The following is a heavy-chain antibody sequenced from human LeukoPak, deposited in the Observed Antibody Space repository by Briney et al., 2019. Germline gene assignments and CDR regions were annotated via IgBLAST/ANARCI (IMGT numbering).Heavy chain of an antibody. CDR1: RFTFSNYG. V-gene: IGHV3-33*01. Sequence: GRSLRLSCAASRFTFSNYGMHWVRQAPGTGLEGVAVIWYDGSNKYYADSVKGRFTISRDNSKNTLYLQMNSLRAEDTAVYYCARDPGRGYTYGYGFDYWGQGTLVTVSS. J-gene: IGHJ4*02. D-gene: IGHD5-18*01. CDR2: IWYDGSNK. CDR3: ARDPGRGYTYGYGFDY.